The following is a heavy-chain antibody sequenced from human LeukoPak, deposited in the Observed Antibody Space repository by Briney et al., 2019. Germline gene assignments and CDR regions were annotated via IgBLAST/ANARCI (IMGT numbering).Heavy chain of an antibody. Sequence: PGGSLRLSCAASGFTFDDYGMSWVRQAPGKGLEWVSSISSSSSYIYYADSVKGRFTISRDNAKNSLDLQMNSLRAEDTAVYYCARAVGSSSSWGQGTLVTVSS. V-gene: IGHV3-21*01. J-gene: IGHJ5*02. CDR3: ARAVGSSSS. CDR1: GFTFDDYG. CDR2: ISSSSSYI. D-gene: IGHD6-6*01.